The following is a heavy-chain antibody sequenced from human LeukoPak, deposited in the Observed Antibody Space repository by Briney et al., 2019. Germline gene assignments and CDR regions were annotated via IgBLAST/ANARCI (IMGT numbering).Heavy chain of an antibody. J-gene: IGHJ4*02. D-gene: IGHD6-13*01. Sequence: GGSLRLSCAASGFTVSNNFMSWVRQAPGKGLESVSVIYSGGSTTYADAVKGRFTISRDNSKHKLYLQMNSLRAEDTAVYYCATWGIAAAGALFDYWGQGTLVIVSS. CDR2: IYSGGST. CDR3: ATWGIAAAGALFDY. CDR1: GFTVSNNF. V-gene: IGHV3-53*01.